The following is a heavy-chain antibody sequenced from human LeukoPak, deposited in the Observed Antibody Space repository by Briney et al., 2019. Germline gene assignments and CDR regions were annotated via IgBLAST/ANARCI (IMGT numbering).Heavy chain of an antibody. CDR3: ARYQGGGWDV. J-gene: IGHJ6*02. D-gene: IGHD6-25*01. Sequence: GGSLRLSCAASGFTFSTYWMSGVLQAPGKGLEWVANIKQDGSEKHHVDSVKGRFTISRDNAKNSLYLQMNRLRAEDTAVYYCARYQGGGWDVWGQGTTVTVSS. CDR1: GFTFSTYW. CDR2: IKQDGSEK. V-gene: IGHV3-7*01.